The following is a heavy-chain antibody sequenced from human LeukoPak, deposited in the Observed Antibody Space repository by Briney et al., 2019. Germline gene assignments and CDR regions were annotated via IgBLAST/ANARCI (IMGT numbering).Heavy chain of an antibody. D-gene: IGHD1-14*01. CDR2: SRNKANSYTT. CDR3: ARATGAFDI. J-gene: IGHJ3*02. CDR1: GFTFSDHY. Sequence: GGSLRLSCAASGFTFSDHYMDWVRQAPGKGLEWVGRSRNKANSYTTEYAASVKGRFAIPRDDSKNSLYLQMNSLKTEDTAVYYCARATGAFDIWGQGTMVTVSS. V-gene: IGHV3-72*01.